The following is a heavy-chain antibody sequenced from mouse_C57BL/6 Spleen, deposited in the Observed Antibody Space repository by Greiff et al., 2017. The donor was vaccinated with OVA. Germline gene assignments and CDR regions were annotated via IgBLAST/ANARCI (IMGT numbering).Heavy chain of an antibody. CDR2: ISDGGSYT. Sequence: EVKLVESGGGLVKPGGSLKLSCAASGFTFSSYAMSWVRQTPEKRLEWVATISDGGSYTYYPDNVKGRFTISRDNAKNNQYLQMSHLKSEDTAMYYCAREGNYYGSFDYWGQGTTLTVSS. J-gene: IGHJ2*01. CDR3: AREGNYYGSFDY. V-gene: IGHV5-4*01. CDR1: GFTFSSYA. D-gene: IGHD1-1*01.